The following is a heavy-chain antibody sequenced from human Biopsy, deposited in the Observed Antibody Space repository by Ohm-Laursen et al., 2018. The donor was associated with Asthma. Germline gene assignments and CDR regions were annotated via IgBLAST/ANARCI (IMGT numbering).Heavy chain of an antibody. CDR2: MNSNSGNT. D-gene: IGHD2-15*01. V-gene: IGHV1-8*02. CDR3: ARGMVSGFCSDGSCYHLDD. Sequence: GSSVKVSCKASGDSFSNYAISWVRQAPGQGLEWMGWMNSNSGNTDYAQKFQGRVTMTRDTSISTAYMELSSLRSEDTAVYYCARGMVSGFCSDGSCYHLDDWGQGTLVTVSS. CDR1: GDSFSNYA. J-gene: IGHJ4*02.